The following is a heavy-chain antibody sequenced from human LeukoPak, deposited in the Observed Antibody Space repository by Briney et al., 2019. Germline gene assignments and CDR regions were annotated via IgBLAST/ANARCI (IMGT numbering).Heavy chain of an antibody. V-gene: IGHV3-53*01. Sequence: PGGSLRLSCAASGFTVSSNYMSWVRQAPGKGLEWVSVIYSGGSAYYADSVKGRFTISRDNSKNTLYLQMNSLRAEDTAVYYCARDTYYYGLKSDYWGQGTLVTVSS. J-gene: IGHJ4*02. CDR3: ARDTYYYGLKSDY. CDR1: GFTVSSNY. D-gene: IGHD3-10*01. CDR2: IYSGGSA.